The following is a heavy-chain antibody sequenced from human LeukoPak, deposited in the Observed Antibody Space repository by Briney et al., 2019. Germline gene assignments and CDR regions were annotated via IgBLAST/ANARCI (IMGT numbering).Heavy chain of an antibody. Sequence: SVNVSYKPSGGTFSSYAISWVRQAPGQGLEWMGGIIPIFGTANYAQKFQGRVTITADESTSTAYMELSSLRSEDTAVYYCARAGVTYYDSSGSYFDYWGQGTLVTVSS. CDR3: ARAGVTYYDSSGSYFDY. CDR1: GGTFSSYA. J-gene: IGHJ4*02. CDR2: IIPIFGTA. V-gene: IGHV1-69*13. D-gene: IGHD3-22*01.